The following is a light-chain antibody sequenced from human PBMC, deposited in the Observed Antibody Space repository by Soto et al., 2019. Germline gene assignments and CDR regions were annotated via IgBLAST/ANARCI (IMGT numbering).Light chain of an antibody. CDR2: TAS. V-gene: IGKV1-12*01. CDR3: QQSNSFPLT. CDR1: QDISYA. Sequence: DIQMTQSPSSVSASVGDRVTITCRASQDISYALAWFQQKPGEAPRLLIYTASSLHSGVPSRFSVSGSGTDFTLTISSLQPEDFATYYCQQSNSFPLTFGGGTRVEIK. J-gene: IGKJ4*01.